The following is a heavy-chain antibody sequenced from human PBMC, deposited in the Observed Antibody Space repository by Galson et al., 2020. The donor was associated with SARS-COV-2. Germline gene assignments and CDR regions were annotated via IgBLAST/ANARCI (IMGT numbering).Heavy chain of an antibody. V-gene: IGHV3-23*01. CDR3: AKGGGASYYYYMDV. CDR2: ITGSGTNT. CDR1: GFTFSSYV. Sequence: GGSLRLSCAASGFTFSSYVTNWVRQAPGKGLEWISSITGSGTNTHYADSVKGRFTFSRDNAKSTVYLQMNSLRAEYTAIYYCAKGGGASYYYYMDVWGEGTTVTVS. D-gene: IGHD3-16*01. J-gene: IGHJ6*03.